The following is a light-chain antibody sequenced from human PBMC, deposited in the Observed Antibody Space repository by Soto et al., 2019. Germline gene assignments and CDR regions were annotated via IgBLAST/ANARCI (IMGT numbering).Light chain of an antibody. Sequence: QSALTQPRSVSGSPGQSVTISCTGTSSDVGGYNYVTWYQQYPGKAPKVMIYDVKTRPSGVPDRFSGSKSGNTASLTISGLQAEDEADYYGCSYAGDYTFVFGPGTKLTVL. J-gene: IGLJ1*01. CDR3: CSYAGDYTFV. CDR1: SSDVGGYNY. CDR2: DVK. V-gene: IGLV2-11*01.